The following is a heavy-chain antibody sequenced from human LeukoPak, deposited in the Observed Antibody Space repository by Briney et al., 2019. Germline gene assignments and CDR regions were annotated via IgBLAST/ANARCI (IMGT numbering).Heavy chain of an antibody. V-gene: IGHV4-34*01. D-gene: IGHD3-22*01. Sequence: PSETLSLTCSVSGGSISNYYWSWIRQPPGKGLEWIGEINDSGSTNYNPSLKSRVTISVDTSKNQFSLNLSSVTAADTAVYYYARHRKRSSGYFGSGHDGFDIWGQGTMVTVSS. J-gene: IGHJ3*02. CDR1: GGSISNYY. CDR2: INDSGST. CDR3: ARHRKRSSGYFGSGHDGFDI.